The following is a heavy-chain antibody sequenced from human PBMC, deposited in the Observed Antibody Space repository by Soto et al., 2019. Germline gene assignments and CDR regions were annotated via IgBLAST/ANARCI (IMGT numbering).Heavy chain of an antibody. CDR1: GVSISSGNW. D-gene: IGHD3-10*01. CDR2: IFHDGTA. J-gene: IGHJ4*02. Sequence: SETLSLTCAVFGVSISSGNWWTWVRQSPQRGLEYIGEIFHDGTANYYPSFERRVAISVDTSKNQFSLKLTSVTAADTAIYFCARLVYDTRLNYMYFDFWGQGTLVTVSS. V-gene: IGHV4-4*02. CDR3: ARLVYDTRLNYMYFDF.